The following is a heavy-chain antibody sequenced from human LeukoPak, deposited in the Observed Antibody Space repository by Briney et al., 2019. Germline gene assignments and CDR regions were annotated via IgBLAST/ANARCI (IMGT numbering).Heavy chain of an antibody. CDR1: GFTFSSYG. D-gene: IGHD2-2*01. Sequence: PGGSLRLSSAASGFTFSSYGMHWVRQAPGKGLEWVAVIWYDGSNKYYADSVKGRFTISRDNSKNTLYLQMNSLRAEDTAVYYCARDGGRYCSSTSCLYFDYWGQGTLVTVSS. CDR3: ARDGGRYCSSTSCLYFDY. CDR2: IWYDGSNK. J-gene: IGHJ4*02. V-gene: IGHV3-33*01.